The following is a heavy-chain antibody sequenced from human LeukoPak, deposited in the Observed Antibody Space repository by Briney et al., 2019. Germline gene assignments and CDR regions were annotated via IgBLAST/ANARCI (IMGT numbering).Heavy chain of an antibody. Sequence: GGSLRLSCEASGFTFSTYWMHWVRQAPGKGLVWVSRINSDGSDTNYADSVKGRFTVSRANAKNTLYLQVNSLRADDTAVYYCARAGIAVTGTGIDYWGRGTLVTVSS. CDR2: INSDGSDT. J-gene: IGHJ4*02. D-gene: IGHD6-19*01. CDR3: ARAGIAVTGTGIDY. V-gene: IGHV3-74*01. CDR1: GFTFSTYW.